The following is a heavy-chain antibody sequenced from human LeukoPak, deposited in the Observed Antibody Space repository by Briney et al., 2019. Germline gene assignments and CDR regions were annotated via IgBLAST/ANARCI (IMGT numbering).Heavy chain of an antibody. D-gene: IGHD3-22*01. V-gene: IGHV3-7*01. CDR1: GFTFSSYA. CDR3: ANGGTYSSGP. CDR2: IKQDGSEK. J-gene: IGHJ5*02. Sequence: GGSLRLSCAASGFTFSSYAMSWVRQAPGKGLEWVANIKQDGSEKYYVDSVKGRFTIFRDNAKNSLYLQMNSLRAEDTAVYYCANGGTYSSGPWGQGTLVTVSS.